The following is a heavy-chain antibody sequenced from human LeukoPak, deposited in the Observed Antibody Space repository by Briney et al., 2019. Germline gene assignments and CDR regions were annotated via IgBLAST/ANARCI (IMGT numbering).Heavy chain of an antibody. CDR2: IIGSGLTT. CDR1: GLTFSAYP. J-gene: IGHJ4*02. Sequence: GGSWRFSFQAPGLTFSAYPLNWVPQAQGKGLKWVSAIIGSGLTTYYADSVKGRFTISRDNSKNTLYLQMNSLRAEDTAVYYCAKDLSPGPDWGQGTLVTVSS. V-gene: IGHV3-23*01. CDR3: AKDLSPGPD.